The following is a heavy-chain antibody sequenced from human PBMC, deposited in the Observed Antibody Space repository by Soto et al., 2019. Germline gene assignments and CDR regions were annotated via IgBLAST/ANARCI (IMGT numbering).Heavy chain of an antibody. Sequence: SETLSLTCTVSGGSISTNDYYWSWIRQPPGKGLEWVGYIYYIGSTYYNPSLNSRVSISLDTSRNQISLRLSSVTAADTAGYYCARGHGWSTYYADPVDYWGQGLPVTV. D-gene: IGHD3-3*01. CDR2: IYYIGST. CDR3: ARGHGWSTYYADPVDY. CDR1: GGSISTNDYY. J-gene: IGHJ4*02. V-gene: IGHV4-30-4*01.